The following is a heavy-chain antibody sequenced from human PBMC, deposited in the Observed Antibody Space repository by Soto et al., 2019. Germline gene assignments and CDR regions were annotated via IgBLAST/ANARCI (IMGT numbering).Heavy chain of an antibody. CDR1: GASLSSGGYY. D-gene: IGHD3-22*01. Sequence: QVQLQESGPGLVKPSQTLSLTCAVSGASLSSGGYYWSWIRQYPGRGLEWIGYIYFSGSTHYNPSLQSRVSISEDTSKNHFSLRLRSVTAADTAVYYCARGTDSSGYYLSGADWFDPWGQGTLVTVSS. V-gene: IGHV4-31*11. J-gene: IGHJ5*02. CDR2: IYFSGST. CDR3: ARGTDSSGYYLSGADWFDP.